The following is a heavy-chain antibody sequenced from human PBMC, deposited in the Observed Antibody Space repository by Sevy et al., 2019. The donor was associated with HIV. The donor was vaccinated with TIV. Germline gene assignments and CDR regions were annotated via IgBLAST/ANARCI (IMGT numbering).Heavy chain of an antibody. D-gene: IGHD2-8*01. CDR3: AKDGGIRYCSNGVCSGPLDY. CDR2: ISGSGGST. J-gene: IGHJ4*02. V-gene: IGHV3-23*01. Sequence: GGSLRLSCAASGFTFSSYAMTWVRQAPGKGLEWVSAISGSGGSTYYADSVKGRFNISRENSKNTLYLQMNSLRAEDTAVYYCAKDGGIRYCSNGVCSGPLDYWGQGTLVTVSS. CDR1: GFTFSSYA.